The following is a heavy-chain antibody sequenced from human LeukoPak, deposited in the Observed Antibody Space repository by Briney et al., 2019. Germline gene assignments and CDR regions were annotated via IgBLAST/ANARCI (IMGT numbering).Heavy chain of an antibody. CDR3: ARGRSPNYYMDV. J-gene: IGHJ6*03. Sequence: SETLSLTCTVSGGSVSDYHWSWTRQPPGKGLEWIAYIYNSGDTYYNPSLKSRVTISVDTSKNQFSLKLSSVTAADTAVYYCARGRSPNYYMDVWGKGTTVTVSS. CDR2: IYNSGDT. CDR1: GGSVSDYH. V-gene: IGHV4-59*02.